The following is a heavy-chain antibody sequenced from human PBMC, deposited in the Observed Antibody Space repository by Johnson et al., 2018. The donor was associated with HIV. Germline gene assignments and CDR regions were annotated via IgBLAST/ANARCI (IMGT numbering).Heavy chain of an antibody. J-gene: IGHJ3*02. CDR1: GFTFSSYA. Sequence: QLVESGGGVVQPGRSLRLSCAASGFTFSSYAMHWVRQAPGKGLEWVAVISYDGSNKYYADSVKGRFTISRDNSKNTLYLQMNSLRDEDTAVYYCAKIKGATSFADGFDIWGQGTMVTVSS. CDR2: ISYDGSNK. V-gene: IGHV3-30-3*02. D-gene: IGHD1-1*01. CDR3: AKIKGATSFADGFDI.